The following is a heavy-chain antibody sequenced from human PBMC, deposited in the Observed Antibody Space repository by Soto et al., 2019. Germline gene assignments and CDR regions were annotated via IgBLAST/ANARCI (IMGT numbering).Heavy chain of an antibody. CDR3: ARDNADGSSSSPDYDY. CDR1: GYTFTSYG. D-gene: IGHD6-6*01. Sequence: ASVKVSCKASGYTFTSYGISWVRQAPGQGLEWMGWISAYNGNTNYAQKLRGRVTMTTDTSTSTAYMELRSLRSDDTAVYYCARDNADGSSSSPDYDYWGQGTLVNVSS. CDR2: ISAYNGNT. V-gene: IGHV1-18*01. J-gene: IGHJ4*02.